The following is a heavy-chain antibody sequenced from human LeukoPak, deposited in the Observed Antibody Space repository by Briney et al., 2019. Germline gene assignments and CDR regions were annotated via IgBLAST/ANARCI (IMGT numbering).Heavy chain of an antibody. D-gene: IGHD3-22*01. CDR1: GYTFTSYG. J-gene: IGHJ4*02. CDR2: ISAYNGNT. Sequence: GASVKVSCKASGYTFTSYGISWVRQAPGQGLEWMGWISAYNGNTNYAQKLQGRVTMTTDTSTSTAYMELRSLRSDDTAVYYCARDSLIEEDYYDSSGYYYPGFDYWGQGTLVTVSS. CDR3: ARDSLIEEDYYDSSGYYYPGFDY. V-gene: IGHV1-18*01.